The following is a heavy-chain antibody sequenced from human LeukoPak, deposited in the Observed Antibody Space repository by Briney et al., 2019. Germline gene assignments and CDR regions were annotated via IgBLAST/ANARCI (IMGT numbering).Heavy chain of an antibody. D-gene: IGHD6-19*01. CDR1: GFTFSVYY. CDR2: ISGSGGST. J-gene: IGHJ4*02. V-gene: IGHV3-23*01. Sequence: GGSLRLSCAASGFTFSVYYMSWIRQAPGKGLEWVSAISGSGGSTYYADSVKGRFTISRDNSKNTLYLQMNSLRAEDTAVYYCAKDREGYSSGWYGFGYFDYWGQGTLVTVSS. CDR3: AKDREGYSSGWYGFGYFDY.